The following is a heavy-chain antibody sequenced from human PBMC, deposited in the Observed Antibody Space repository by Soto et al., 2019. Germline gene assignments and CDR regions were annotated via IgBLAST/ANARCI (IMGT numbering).Heavy chain of an antibody. CDR3: ARDREVAGSDY. V-gene: IGHV3-33*01. CDR2: IWYDGSNK. Sequence: QVQLVESGGGVVQPGRSLRLSCAASGFTFSSYGMHWVRQAPGKGLEWVAVIWYDGSNKYYADSVKGRFTISRDNSKNTLYLQMNSLRAEDTAVYYCARDREVAGSDYWGKGTLVTVSS. J-gene: IGHJ4*02. D-gene: IGHD6-19*01. CDR1: GFTFSSYG.